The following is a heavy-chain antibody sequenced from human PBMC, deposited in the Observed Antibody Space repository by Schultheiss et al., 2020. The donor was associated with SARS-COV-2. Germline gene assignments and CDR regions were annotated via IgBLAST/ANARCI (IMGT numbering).Heavy chain of an antibody. D-gene: IGHD3-3*01. V-gene: IGHV3-66*01. Sequence: GGSLRLSCAASGFTFSSYAMHWVRQAPGKGLEWVAVIYSCGSTYYADSVKGRFTISRDNSKNTLYLQMNSLRAEDTAVYYCARLYDFWSGYYTPSYGMDVWGQGTTVTVSS. CDR2: IYSCGST. J-gene: IGHJ6*02. CDR1: GFTFSSYA. CDR3: ARLYDFWSGYYTPSYGMDV.